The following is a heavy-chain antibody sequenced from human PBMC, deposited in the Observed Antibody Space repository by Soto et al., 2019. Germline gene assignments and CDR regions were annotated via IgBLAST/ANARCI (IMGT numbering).Heavy chain of an antibody. CDR1: GYTFTSYA. CDR2: INAGNGNT. V-gene: IGHV1-3*01. Sequence: GASVKVSCKASGYTFTSYAMHWVRQAPGQRLEWMGWINAGNGNTKYSQKFQGRVTITRDTSASTAYMELSSLRSEDTAVYYCAREWRSHRGYYYHGMDVWGQGTTVTVSS. D-gene: IGHD3-3*01. J-gene: IGHJ6*02. CDR3: AREWRSHRGYYYHGMDV.